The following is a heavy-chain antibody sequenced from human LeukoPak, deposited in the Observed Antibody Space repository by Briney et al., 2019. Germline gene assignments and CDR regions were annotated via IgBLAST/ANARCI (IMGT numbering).Heavy chain of an antibody. CDR1: GFTFSSYA. V-gene: IGHV3-21*01. CDR3: ARDGAKYCSSTSCYLYYYGMDV. Sequence: GGSLRLSCAASGFTFSSYAMSWVRQAPGKGLEWVSSISSSSSYIYYADSVKGRFTISRDNAKNSPYLQMNSLRAEDTAVYYCARDGAKYCSSTSCYLYYYGMDVWGQGTTVTVSS. J-gene: IGHJ6*02. D-gene: IGHD2-2*01. CDR2: ISSSSSYI.